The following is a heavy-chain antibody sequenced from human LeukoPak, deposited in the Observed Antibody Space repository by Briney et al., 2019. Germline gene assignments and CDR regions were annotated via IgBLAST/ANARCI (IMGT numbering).Heavy chain of an antibody. CDR2: INTDGTST. CDR1: GFTLSNNW. D-gene: IGHD2/OR15-2a*01. CDR3: VRDQNSVPDY. V-gene: IGHV3-74*01. Sequence: PGGFVRLSCAASGFTLSNNWMHWVRQGPGEGPVWISFINTDGTSTAYADSVKGRFTVSRDNAKNTMYLQMNSLRAEDTALYYCVRDQNSVPDYWGQGTLVTVSS. J-gene: IGHJ4*02.